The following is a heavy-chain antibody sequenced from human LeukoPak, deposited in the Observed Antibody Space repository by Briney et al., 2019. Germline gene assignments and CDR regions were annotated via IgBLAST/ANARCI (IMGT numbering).Heavy chain of an antibody. Sequence: SQTLSLTFAISGDSVSSNSAAWNWIRPSSSRGLEWLGRTYYRSKWYNDYAVSVKSRITINPDTSKNQFSLQLNSVTPEDTAVYYCARVAPSSGWYSAAFDIWGQGTMVTVSS. CDR2: TYYRSKWYN. CDR1: GDSVSSNSAA. D-gene: IGHD6-19*01. J-gene: IGHJ3*02. CDR3: ARVAPSSGWYSAAFDI. V-gene: IGHV6-1*01.